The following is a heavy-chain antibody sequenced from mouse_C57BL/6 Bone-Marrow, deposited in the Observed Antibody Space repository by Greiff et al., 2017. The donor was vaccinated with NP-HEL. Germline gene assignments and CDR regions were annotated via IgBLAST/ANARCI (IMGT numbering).Heavy chain of an antibody. CDR1: GFTFSNYW. CDR2: IRLKSDNYAT. D-gene: IGHD1-1*01. CDR3: TDLYEGFAY. V-gene: IGHV6-3*01. J-gene: IGHJ3*01. Sequence: EVQRVESGGGLVQPGGSMKLSCVASGFTFSNYWMNWVRQSPEKGLEWVAQIRLKSDNYATHYAESVKGRFTISRDDSKSSVYLQMNNLRAEDTGIYYCTDLYEGFAYWGQGTLVTVSA.